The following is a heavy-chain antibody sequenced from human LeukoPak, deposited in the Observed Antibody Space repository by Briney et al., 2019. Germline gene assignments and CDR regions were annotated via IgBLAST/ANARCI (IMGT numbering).Heavy chain of an antibody. CDR1: GYTFTGYY. D-gene: IGHD4-17*01. Sequence: ASVKVSCKASGYTFTGYYMHWVRQAPGQGLEWMGWINPNSGGTNYAQKFQGWVTMTRDTSISTAYMELSRLGSDDTAVYYCARGYGDYGAEYFQHWGQGTLVTVSS. CDR2: INPNSGGT. V-gene: IGHV1-2*04. CDR3: ARGYGDYGAEYFQH. J-gene: IGHJ1*01.